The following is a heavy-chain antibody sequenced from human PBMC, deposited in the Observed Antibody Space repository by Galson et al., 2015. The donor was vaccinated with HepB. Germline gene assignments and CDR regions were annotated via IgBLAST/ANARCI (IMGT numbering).Heavy chain of an antibody. CDR1: GYTFTSYA. V-gene: IGHV1-3*01. D-gene: IGHD6-19*01. Sequence: SVKVSCKASGYTFTSYAMHWVRQAPGQRLEWMGWINAGNGNTKYSQKFQGRVTITRDTSASTAYMELSSLRSEDTAVYYCARGVAGYYYYYGMDVWGKGTTVTVSS. J-gene: IGHJ6*04. CDR2: INAGNGNT. CDR3: ARGVAGYYYYYGMDV.